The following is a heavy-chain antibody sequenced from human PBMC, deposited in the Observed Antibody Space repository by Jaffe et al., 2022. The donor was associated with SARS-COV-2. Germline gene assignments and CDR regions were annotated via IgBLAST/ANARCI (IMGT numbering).Heavy chain of an antibody. Sequence: QVQLQESGPGLVKPSQTLSLTCTVSGDSISSGSYYWSWIRQPAGKGLEWLGRIYTSGSSNYNPSLKSRVTISLDTSKNHFSLKLTSVTAADTAVYYCARGGSSGSYYFDYWGQGTLVTVSS. V-gene: IGHV4-61*02. CDR2: IYTSGSS. CDR3: ARGGSSGSYYFDY. J-gene: IGHJ4*02. D-gene: IGHD6-19*01. CDR1: GDSISSGSYY.